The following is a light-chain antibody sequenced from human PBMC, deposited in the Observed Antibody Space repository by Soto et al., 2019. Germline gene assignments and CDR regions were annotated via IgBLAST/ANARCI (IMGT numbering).Light chain of an antibody. Sequence: DIVMTQSPDSLAVSLGERATINCRASQSVSGNYLAWYQQKPGQAPRLLIYGASTRATGVPARFSGSGSGTEFTLTISSLQSEDFAVYFCHQYNNWPPYTFGQGTKVDIK. V-gene: IGKV3-15*01. CDR1: QSVSGN. J-gene: IGKJ2*01. CDR2: GAS. CDR3: HQYNNWPPYT.